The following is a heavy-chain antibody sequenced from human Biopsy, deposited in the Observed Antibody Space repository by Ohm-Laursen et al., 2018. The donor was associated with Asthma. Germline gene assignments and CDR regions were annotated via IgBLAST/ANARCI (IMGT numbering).Heavy chain of an antibody. Sequence: SVKASCKASGDSFSNYAISWARQAPGQGIEWMGGLIPVLGTPDHAQMFEGRVTITADESTNTAYMELSSLSSEDTAVYNCARGYSGSDRIVYYYSDLEVWGQGTTVTVSS. J-gene: IGHJ6*02. V-gene: IGHV1-69*13. D-gene: IGHD5-12*01. CDR1: GDSFSNYA. CDR3: ARGYSGSDRIVYYYSDLEV. CDR2: LIPVLGTP.